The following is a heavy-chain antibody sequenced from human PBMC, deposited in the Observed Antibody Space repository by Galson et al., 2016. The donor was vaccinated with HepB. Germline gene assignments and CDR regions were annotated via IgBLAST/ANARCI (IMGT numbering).Heavy chain of an antibody. V-gene: IGHV3-11*06. J-gene: IGHJ6*02. CDR2: ISSSGSYT. CDR1: GFTFTDCY. D-gene: IGHD6-13*01. Sequence: SLRLSCAASGFTFTDCYMTWIRQAPGKGLEWVSYISSSGSYTNYADSVKGRFTISRDNARKSLYLQMNSLRPDDTAVYHCAREDSSWYGYYGMDVWGQGTTVTVSS. CDR3: AREDSSWYGYYGMDV.